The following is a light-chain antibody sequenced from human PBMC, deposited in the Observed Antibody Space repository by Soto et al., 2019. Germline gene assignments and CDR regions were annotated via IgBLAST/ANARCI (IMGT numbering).Light chain of an antibody. Sequence: AIRMTQSPSSFSASTGDRVTITFRASQGIGSYLAWFQQKPGQAPKLLIYAASTLQSGVPSRFSGSGSGTDFTLTISCLQSEDFATYYCQQFRSYPRTFGQGTKVDIK. V-gene: IGKV1-8*01. CDR2: AAS. J-gene: IGKJ1*01. CDR3: QQFRSYPRT. CDR1: QGIGSY.